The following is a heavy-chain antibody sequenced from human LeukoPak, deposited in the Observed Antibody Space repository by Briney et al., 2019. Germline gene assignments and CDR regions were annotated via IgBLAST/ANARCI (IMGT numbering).Heavy chain of an antibody. J-gene: IGHJ4*02. Sequence: PSETLSLTCTVSGYSISSGYYWGWIRQPPGKGLEWIGSIYHSGSTYYNPSLKSRVTISVDTSKNQFSLKLSSVTAADTAVYYCATLDPYGDWGRTGAFDYWGQGTLVTVSS. CDR3: ATLDPYGDWGRTGAFDY. V-gene: IGHV4-38-2*02. CDR2: IYHSGST. D-gene: IGHD4-17*01. CDR1: GYSISSGYY.